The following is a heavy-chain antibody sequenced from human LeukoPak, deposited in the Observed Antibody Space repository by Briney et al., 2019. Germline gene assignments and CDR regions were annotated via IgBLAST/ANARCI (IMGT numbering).Heavy chain of an antibody. CDR2: ISGSGSAM. Sequence: GGSLRLSCEASGFTFSSNSMNWVRQAPGAGVEWISFISGSGSAMYYADSVKGRFTISRDNAKNSLYLQMNSLRDDDTAVYYCARDPGLDIWGQGTLVTVSS. CDR3: ARDPGLDI. CDR1: GFTFSSNS. J-gene: IGHJ4*02. V-gene: IGHV3-48*02.